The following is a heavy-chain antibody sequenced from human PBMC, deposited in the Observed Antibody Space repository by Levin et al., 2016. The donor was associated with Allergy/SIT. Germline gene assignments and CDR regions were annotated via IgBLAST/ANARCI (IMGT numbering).Heavy chain of an antibody. Sequence: SETLSLTCTVSGGSISSSSYYWGWIRQPPGKGLEWIGSIYYSGSTYYNPSLKSRVTISVDTSKNQFSLKLSSVTAADTAVYYCARRYYDFWSGYYGVYGMDVWGQGTTVTVS. D-gene: IGHD3-3*01. J-gene: IGHJ6*02. CDR3: ARRYYDFWSGYYGVYGMDV. CDR2: IYYSGST. V-gene: IGHV4-39*01. CDR1: GGSISSSSYY.